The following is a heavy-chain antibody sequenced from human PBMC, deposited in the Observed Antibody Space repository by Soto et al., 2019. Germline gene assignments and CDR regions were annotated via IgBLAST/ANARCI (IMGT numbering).Heavy chain of an antibody. Sequence: ASLKVSCKASGYTFTSYCISWVRQAPVQGLEWMGWISAYNGNTNYAQKLQGRVTMTTDTSTSTAYMELRSLRSDDTAVYYCARDHYDFWSGYEGYYYYYGMDVWGQGTTVTAP. V-gene: IGHV1-18*01. J-gene: IGHJ6*02. CDR3: ARDHYDFWSGYEGYYYYYGMDV. CDR1: GYTFTSYC. CDR2: ISAYNGNT. D-gene: IGHD3-3*01.